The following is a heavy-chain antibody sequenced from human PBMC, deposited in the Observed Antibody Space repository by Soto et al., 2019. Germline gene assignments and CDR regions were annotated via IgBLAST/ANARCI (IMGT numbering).Heavy chain of an antibody. D-gene: IGHD4-17*01. V-gene: IGHV4-31*03. J-gene: IGHJ1*01. Sequence: QVQLQESGPGLVKPSQTLSLTCTVSGGSISSGGYYWSWIRQHPGKGLEWIGYIYYSGSTYYNPSLKSRVTISVDTSKNQFALKLSSVTAADTAVYYCVGTTVTTRYFQHWGQGTLVTVSS. CDR3: VGTTVTTRYFQH. CDR1: GGSISSGGYY. CDR2: IYYSGST.